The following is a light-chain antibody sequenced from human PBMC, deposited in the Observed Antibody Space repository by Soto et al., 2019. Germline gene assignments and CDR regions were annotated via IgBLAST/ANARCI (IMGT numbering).Light chain of an antibody. Sequence: DIPMTQSPSTLSASVGDRVTITCRASQNIGRYLAWYQQKPGQAPKLLIYKASTLESGVPSRFSGSGSGTEFTLAISSLQPDDFATYFCQQYNSYLYAFGQGTKLEIK. J-gene: IGKJ2*01. CDR1: QNIGRY. CDR2: KAS. CDR3: QQYNSYLYA. V-gene: IGKV1-5*03.